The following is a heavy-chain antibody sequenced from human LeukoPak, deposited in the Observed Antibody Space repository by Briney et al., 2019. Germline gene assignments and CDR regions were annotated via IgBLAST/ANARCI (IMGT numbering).Heavy chain of an antibody. J-gene: IGHJ4*02. CDR3: ARDQGGYSYGWDFDY. CDR1: GFTFSSYS. D-gene: IGHD5-18*01. CDR2: INSDGYSI. V-gene: IGHV3-74*01. Sequence: GGSLRLSCAASGFTFSSYSMNWVRQAPGKGLVWVSRINSDGYSITYADSVKGRFTISRDNAKSTLYLQMNSLRAEDTAVYYSARDQGGYSYGWDFDYWGQGTLVTVSS.